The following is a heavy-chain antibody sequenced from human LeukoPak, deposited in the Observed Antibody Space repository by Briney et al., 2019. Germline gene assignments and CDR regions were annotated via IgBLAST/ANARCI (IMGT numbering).Heavy chain of an antibody. V-gene: IGHV3-48*02. CDR2: ISSSSSTT. CDR1: GFTFSSYS. CDR3: ARAYYDILTGPDAFDI. J-gene: IGHJ3*02. D-gene: IGHD3-9*01. Sequence: GGSLRLSCAASGFTFSSYSMNWVRQAPGKGLEWVSYISSSSSTTYYAVKGRFTISRDNAKNSLYLQMNSLRDEDTAVYYCARAYYDILTGPDAFDIWGQGTMVTVSS.